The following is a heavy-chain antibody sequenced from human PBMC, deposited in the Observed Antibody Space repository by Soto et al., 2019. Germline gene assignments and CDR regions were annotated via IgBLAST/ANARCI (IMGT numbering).Heavy chain of an antibody. Sequence: QVQLVESGGGLVKPGGSLRLSCAASGFTFSDYYMSWIRQAPGKGLEWVSYISSSSSYTNYADSVKGRFTISRDNAKNSLYLQMNSLRAEDTAVYYCARGDVEIVPIDYWGQGTLVTVSS. CDR3: ARGDVEIVPIDY. CDR1: GFTFSDYY. J-gene: IGHJ4*02. V-gene: IGHV3-11*05. CDR2: ISSSSSYT. D-gene: IGHD5-12*01.